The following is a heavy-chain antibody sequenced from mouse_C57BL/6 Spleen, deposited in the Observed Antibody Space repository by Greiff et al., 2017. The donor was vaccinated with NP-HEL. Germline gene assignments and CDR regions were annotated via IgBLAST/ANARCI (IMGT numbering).Heavy chain of an antibody. Sequence: VQLQQPGAELVMPGASVKLSCKASGYTFTSYWMHWVKQRPGQGLVWIGEIDPSDSYTNYNQKFKGKSTLTVDKSSSTAYMQLSSLTSEDAAVYYCARGGWLLRAMDYWGQGTSVTVSS. CDR2: IDPSDSYT. D-gene: IGHD2-3*01. J-gene: IGHJ4*01. CDR3: ARGGWLLRAMDY. V-gene: IGHV1-69*01. CDR1: GYTFTSYW.